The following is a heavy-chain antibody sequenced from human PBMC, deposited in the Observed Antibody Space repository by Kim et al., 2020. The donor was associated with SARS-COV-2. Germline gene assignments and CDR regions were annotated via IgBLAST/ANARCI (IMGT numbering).Heavy chain of an antibody. D-gene: IGHD3-22*01. V-gene: IGHV3-9*01. J-gene: IGHJ4*02. CDR2: ISWNSGSI. Sequence: GGSLRLSCAASGFTFDDYAMHWVRQAPGKGLEWVSGISWNSGSIGYADSVKGRFTISRDNAKNSLYLQMNSLRAEDTALYYCAKGRPTYYYDSSGYYWGADFDYWGQGTLVTVSS. CDR3: AKGRPTYYYDSSGYYWGADFDY. CDR1: GFTFDDYA.